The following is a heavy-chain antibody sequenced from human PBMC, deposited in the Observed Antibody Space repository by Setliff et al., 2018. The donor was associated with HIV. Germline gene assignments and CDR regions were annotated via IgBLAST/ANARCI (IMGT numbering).Heavy chain of an antibody. CDR1: GESFSAYY. CDR3: ARGVNPTYYDFWSGNYMRKYYYYYMDV. J-gene: IGHJ6*03. D-gene: IGHD3-3*01. V-gene: IGHV4-34*01. CDR2: INHSGST. Sequence: SETLSLTCAVYGESFSAYYWSWIRQPPGKGLEWIGQINHSGSTNYNPSLKTRVSISIDTSKNQFSLKLTSVTAADSAVYYCARGVNPTYYDFWSGNYMRKYYYYYMDVWGKGTTVTVS.